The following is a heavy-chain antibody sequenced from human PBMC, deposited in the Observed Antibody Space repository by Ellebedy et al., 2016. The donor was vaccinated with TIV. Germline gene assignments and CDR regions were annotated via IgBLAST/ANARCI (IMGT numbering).Heavy chain of an antibody. J-gene: IGHJ6*02. CDR2: ISYDGSNK. CDR3: ARDSCSSTSYLTYYYYGMDV. CDR1: GFTFSSYA. V-gene: IGHV3-30-3*01. D-gene: IGHD2-2*01. Sequence: GESLKISXAASGFTFSSYALHWVRQAPGKGLEWVAVISYDGSNKYYAASVKGRFTISRDNSKNTLYLQMNSLRAEDTAVYYCARDSCSSTSYLTYYYYGMDVWGQGTTVTVSS.